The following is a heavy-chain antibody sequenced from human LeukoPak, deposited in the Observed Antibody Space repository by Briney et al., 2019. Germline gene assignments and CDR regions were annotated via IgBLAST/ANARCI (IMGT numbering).Heavy chain of an antibody. Sequence: GGSLRLSCAASGFTFSSYAMSWVRQAPGKGLEWVSAISGSGGSTYYADSVKGRFTISRDNSKNTLYQQMNSLRAEDTAVYYCARRMGYCSSTSCYGNGGYFDYWGQGTLVTVSS. CDR2: ISGSGGST. CDR3: ARRMGYCSSTSCYGNGGYFDY. J-gene: IGHJ4*02. D-gene: IGHD2-2*01. CDR1: GFTFSSYA. V-gene: IGHV3-23*01.